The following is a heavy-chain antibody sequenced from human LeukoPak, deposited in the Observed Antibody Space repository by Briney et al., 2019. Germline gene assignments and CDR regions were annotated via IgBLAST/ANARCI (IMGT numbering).Heavy chain of an antibody. CDR2: IYYSVST. D-gene: IGHD6-13*01. Sequence: PSETLSLTCTVSGGSISSSSYYWGWVRQPPGKGLEWIASIYYSVSTYYNPSLKSRVTISVDTSKNQFSLKLSSVTAADTAVYYCARRTRTIAAAGSREYYFDYWGQGTLVTVSS. CDR1: GGSISSSSYY. CDR3: ARRTRTIAAAGSREYYFDY. V-gene: IGHV4-39*07. J-gene: IGHJ4*02.